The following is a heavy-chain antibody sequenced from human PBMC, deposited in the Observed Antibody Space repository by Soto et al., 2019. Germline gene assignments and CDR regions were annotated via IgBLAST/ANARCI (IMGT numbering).Heavy chain of an antibody. CDR2: IYSGGST. J-gene: IGHJ6*03. Sequence: GGSLRLSCAASGFTVSSNYMSWVRQALGKGLEWVSVIYSGGSTYYADSVKGRFTISRDNSKNTLYLQMNSLRAEDTAVYYCARARSSYYYYYMDVWGKGTTVTVSS. CDR3: ARARSSYYYYYMDV. CDR1: GFTVSSNY. V-gene: IGHV3-66*01.